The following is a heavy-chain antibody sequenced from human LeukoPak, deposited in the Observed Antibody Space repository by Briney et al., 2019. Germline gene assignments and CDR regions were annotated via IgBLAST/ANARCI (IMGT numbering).Heavy chain of an antibody. CDR1: GYTFTSYD. D-gene: IGHD3-22*01. V-gene: IGHV1-8*01. Sequence: ASVKVSCKASGYTFTSYDINWVRQATGQGLEWMGWMNLNSGNTGYAQKFKGRVTMTRNTSISTAYMELSSLRSEDTAVYYCARGRDSSGYYPLFPLPFDYWGQGALVTVSS. CDR2: MNLNSGNT. CDR3: ARGRDSSGYYPLFPLPFDY. J-gene: IGHJ4*02.